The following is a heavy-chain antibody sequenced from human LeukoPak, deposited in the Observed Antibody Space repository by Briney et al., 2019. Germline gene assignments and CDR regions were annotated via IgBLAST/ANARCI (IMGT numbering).Heavy chain of an antibody. J-gene: IGHJ4*02. D-gene: IGHD2-2*01. CDR1: GGSIRSSSYY. CDR3: ARLGYCSSTSCLYYFDY. CDR2: IYYSGST. V-gene: IGHV4-39*07. Sequence: SETLSLTRTVSGGSIRSSSYYWVWIRQPPGKGLEWIGSIYYSGSTYYNPSLKSRVTISVDTSKNQFSLKLSSVTAADTAVYYCARLGYCSSTSCLYYFDYWGQGTLVTVSS.